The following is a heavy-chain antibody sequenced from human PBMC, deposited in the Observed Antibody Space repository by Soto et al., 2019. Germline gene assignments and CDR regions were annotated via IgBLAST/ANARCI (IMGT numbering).Heavy chain of an antibody. V-gene: IGHV1-69*02. Sequence: QVQLVQSGAEVKKPGSSVKVSCKASGGTFSSYTISWVRQAPGQGLEWMGRTIPILRIANYAQKFQGRVTITADKSTSTAYMELSSLRSEDTAVYYCARGYYGSGSYYPLDYWGQGTLVTVSS. CDR1: GGTFSSYT. CDR2: TIPILRIA. CDR3: ARGYYGSGSYYPLDY. J-gene: IGHJ4*02. D-gene: IGHD3-10*01.